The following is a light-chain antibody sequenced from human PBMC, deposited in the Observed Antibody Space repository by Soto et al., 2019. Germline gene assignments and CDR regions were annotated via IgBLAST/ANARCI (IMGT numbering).Light chain of an antibody. J-gene: IGKJ1*01. CDR1: QSVDSNF. Sequence: GLTQSPGALSLSPGERAALSCRASQSVDSNFLAWYQQRPGQAPRLLIYATSSRATGIPARFSGSGSGTDFTLTISRLEPEDFAVYYCQQYGSSPWTFGQGTKVDIK. CDR3: QQYGSSPWT. V-gene: IGKV3-20*01. CDR2: ATS.